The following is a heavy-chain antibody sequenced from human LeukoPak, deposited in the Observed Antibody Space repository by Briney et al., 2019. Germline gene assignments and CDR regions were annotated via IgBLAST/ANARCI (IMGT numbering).Heavy chain of an antibody. J-gene: IGHJ4*02. V-gene: IGHV3-23*01. D-gene: IGHD3-9*01. CDR3: AKGITAFSPPN. Sequence: GGSLRLSCAAPGFTFSSYAMNWVRQAPGKGLEWVSAISASASNTYYANSVKGRFTVSRDNSRNTVYLQMNSLRAEDTAVYYCAKGITAFSPPNWGQGTLVAVSS. CDR1: GFTFSSYA. CDR2: ISASASNT.